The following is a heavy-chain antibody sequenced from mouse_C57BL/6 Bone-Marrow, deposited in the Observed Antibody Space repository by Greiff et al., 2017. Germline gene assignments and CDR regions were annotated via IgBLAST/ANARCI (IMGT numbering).Heavy chain of an antibody. CDR1: GFNIKDDY. CDR3: ARSVRRYFDY. J-gene: IGHJ2*01. CDR2: IDPENGDT. V-gene: IGHV14-4*01. Sequence: EVQLQQSGAELVRPGASVKLSCTASGFNIKDDYMHWVKQRPEQGLEWIGWIDPENGDTEYASKFQGKATITADTSSNTAYLQLSSLTSEDTAVYYCARSVRRYFDYWGQGTTLTVSS.